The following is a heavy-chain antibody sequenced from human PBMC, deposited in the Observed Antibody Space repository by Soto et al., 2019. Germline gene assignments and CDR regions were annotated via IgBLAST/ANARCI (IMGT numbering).Heavy chain of an antibody. V-gene: IGHV3-33*01. CDR1: GFALSSFD. Sequence: QVQLAESGGGVVQSGRSLRLSCAASGFALSSFDMHWVRQAPGKGLEWVAVIWYDGSNEYYADSVKGRFTISRDNSKNTLYLHMNSLRVEDTALYYCERDALVRGGNPPDYWGQGTLVTVSS. CDR3: ERDALVRGGNPPDY. CDR2: IWYDGSNE. D-gene: IGHD3-10*01. J-gene: IGHJ4*02.